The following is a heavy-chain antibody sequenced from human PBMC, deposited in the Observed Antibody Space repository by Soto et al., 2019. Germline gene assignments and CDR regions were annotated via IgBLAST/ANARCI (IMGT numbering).Heavy chain of an antibody. CDR1: GGSFSGYY. Sequence: SETLSLTCAVYGGSFSGYYWSWIRQPPGKGLEWIGEINHSGSTNYNPSLKSRVTISVDTSKNQFSLKLSSVTAADTAVYYCARKSGTTVTKIDYWGQGTLVTVSS. CDR3: ARKSGTTVTKIDY. D-gene: IGHD4-17*01. J-gene: IGHJ4*02. CDR2: INHSGST. V-gene: IGHV4-34*01.